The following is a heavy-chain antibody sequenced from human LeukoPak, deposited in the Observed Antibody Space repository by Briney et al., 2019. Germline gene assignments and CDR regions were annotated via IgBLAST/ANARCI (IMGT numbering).Heavy chain of an antibody. V-gene: IGHV3-30*02. CDR3: AKDVGYLGATWYYFDY. J-gene: IGHJ4*02. Sequence: GGSLRLSCAASGFTFSSYGMHWVRQAPGNGLEWVVFIRYDGSYEYYADSVKGRFTISRDNSKNTLYLQINSLRAEDTAVYYCAKDVGYLGATWYYFDYWGQGTLVTVSS. CDR1: GFTFSSYG. CDR2: IRYDGSYE. D-gene: IGHD1-26*01.